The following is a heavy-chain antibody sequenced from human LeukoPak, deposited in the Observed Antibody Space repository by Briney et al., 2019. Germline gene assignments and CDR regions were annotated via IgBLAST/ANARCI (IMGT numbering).Heavy chain of an antibody. CDR3: ARDGGDYTPFDS. CDR1: GGSMSSYY. D-gene: IGHD4-17*01. J-gene: IGHJ4*02. Sequence: SEALSLTCTVSGGSMSSYYWSWIRQPPEKGLEWIGYISYTVNTKYNPSLTSRVTISLDTSQRQFSLMLTSVTAADTAVYYCARDGGDYTPFDSWGQGTLVTVSS. CDR2: ISYTVNT. V-gene: IGHV4-59*13.